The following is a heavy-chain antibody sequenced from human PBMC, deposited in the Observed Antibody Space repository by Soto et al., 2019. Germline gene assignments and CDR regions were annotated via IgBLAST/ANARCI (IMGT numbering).Heavy chain of an antibody. D-gene: IGHD2-21*01. CDR3: ATELGDNPASPFDS. CDR1: GVTFSSET. J-gene: IGHJ4*02. V-gene: IGHV1-69*01. CDR2: IIPLFGTA. Sequence: QVQLVQSGAEVKKPGSSVKVSCKASGVTFSSETISCVRQAPGQGLEWVGGIIPLFGTANYAQKFQGTVTITADESTRTLYIELSSLRSDDTAVYYCATELGDNPASPFDSWGQGTLVTVSS.